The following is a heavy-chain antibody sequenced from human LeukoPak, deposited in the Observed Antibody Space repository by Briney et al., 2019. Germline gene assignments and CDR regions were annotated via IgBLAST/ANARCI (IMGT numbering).Heavy chain of an antibody. CDR2: IIPIFGTA. V-gene: IGHV1-69*13. Sequence: SVKVSCKASGGTSSSYAISWVRQAPGQGLEWMGGIIPIFGTANYAQKFQGRVTITADESTSTAYMELSSLRSEDTAVYYCARDRYDLLSYYYYGMDVWGQGTTVTVSS. J-gene: IGHJ6*02. CDR1: GGTSSSYA. CDR3: ARDRYDLLSYYYYGMDV. D-gene: IGHD5-12*01.